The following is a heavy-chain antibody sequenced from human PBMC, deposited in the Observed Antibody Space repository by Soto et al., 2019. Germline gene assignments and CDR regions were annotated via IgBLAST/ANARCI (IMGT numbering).Heavy chain of an antibody. D-gene: IGHD2-21*02. CDR3: ARGGHVVVVTAALDY. V-gene: IGHV1-46*01. J-gene: IGHJ4*02. Sequence: QVQLMQSGAEVNKPGASVKVSCKASGDTFTDYYIHWVRQAPGQGLEWMGTVNPSGGHTTYAQHFLGRVTMTRDTSTSTLYMELTSLTSDDTAIYYCARGGHVVVVTAALDYWGQGTLVNVSS. CDR1: GDTFTDYY. CDR2: VNPSGGHT.